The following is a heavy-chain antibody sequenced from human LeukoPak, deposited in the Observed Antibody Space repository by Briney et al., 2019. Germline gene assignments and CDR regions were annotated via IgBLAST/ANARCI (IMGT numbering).Heavy chain of an antibody. CDR2: IYYSGST. D-gene: IGHD6-19*01. V-gene: IGHV4-31*03. CDR3: ARGDGADSSGWYAEYFQY. Sequence: SETLSLTCTVSGGSISSGGYYWSWIRQHPGKGLEWIGYIYYSGSTYYNPSLKSRVTISVDTSKNQFSLKLRSVTAADTAVYYCARGDGADSSGWYAEYFQYWGQGTLVTVSS. J-gene: IGHJ1*01. CDR1: GGSISSGGYY.